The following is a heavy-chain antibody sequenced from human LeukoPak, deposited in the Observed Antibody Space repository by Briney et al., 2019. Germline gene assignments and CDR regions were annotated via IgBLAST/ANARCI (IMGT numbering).Heavy chain of an antibody. V-gene: IGHV3-33*01. Sequence: PGGSLRLSCAASGFTFSSYGMHWVRQAPGKGLEWVAVIWYDGSNKYYADSVKGRFTISRDNSKNTLYLQTNSLRAEDTAVYYCARGIQLWSPTFDYWGQGTLVTVSS. CDR3: ARGIQLWSPTFDY. CDR2: IWYDGSNK. J-gene: IGHJ4*02. D-gene: IGHD5-18*01. CDR1: GFTFSSYG.